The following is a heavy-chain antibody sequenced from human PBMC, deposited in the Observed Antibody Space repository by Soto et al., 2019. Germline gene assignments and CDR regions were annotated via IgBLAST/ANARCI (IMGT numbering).Heavy chain of an antibody. V-gene: IGHV4-59*08. Sequence: SETLSLTCTVSGGSIRNYYWSWIRQPPGKGLEWIGYIYYSGTTNYSPSLKSRVTISVDTSKNQFSLKLSSVTAADTAIYYCARQSGGYYYYGMDVWGQGTTVTVS. J-gene: IGHJ6*02. CDR3: ARQSGGYYYYGMDV. CDR1: GGSIRNYY. D-gene: IGHD1-26*01. CDR2: IYYSGTT.